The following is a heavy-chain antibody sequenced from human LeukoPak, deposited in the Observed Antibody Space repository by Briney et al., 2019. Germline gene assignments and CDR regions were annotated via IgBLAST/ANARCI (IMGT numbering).Heavy chain of an antibody. CDR2: IYTSGST. CDR3: ASGRGSGSYPRGGYFDY. CDR1: GGSISSGSYY. D-gene: IGHD3-10*01. V-gene: IGHV4-61*02. J-gene: IGHJ4*02. Sequence: SETLSLTCTVSGGSISSGSYYWSWIRQPAGKGLEWIGRIYTSGSTNYNPSLKSRVTISVDTSKNQFSLKLSSVTAADTAVYYCASGRGSGSYPRGGYFDYGGQGTLVTVSS.